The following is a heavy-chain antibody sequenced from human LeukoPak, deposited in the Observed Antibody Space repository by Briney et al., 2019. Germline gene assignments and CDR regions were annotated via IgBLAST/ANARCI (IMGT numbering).Heavy chain of an antibody. CDR2: ISGSGGST. CDR3: ARDIEESYYDRPLYDY. Sequence: GGTLRLSCAASGFTFSSYGMSWVRQAPGKGLEWVSAISGSGGSTYYADSVKGRFTISRDNSKNTLYLQMNSLRAEDTAVYYCARDIEESYYDRPLYDYWGQGTLDTVSS. V-gene: IGHV3-23*01. CDR1: GFTFSSYG. D-gene: IGHD3-22*01. J-gene: IGHJ4*02.